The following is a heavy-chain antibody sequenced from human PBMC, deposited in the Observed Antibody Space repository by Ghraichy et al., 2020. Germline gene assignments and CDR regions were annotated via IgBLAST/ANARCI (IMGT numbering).Heavy chain of an antibody. CDR3: AKGSGGWWDY. D-gene: IGHD6-19*01. V-gene: IGHV3-23*01. Sequence: GGSLRLSCAASGFSFSNSIMSWVRQAPGKGLEWVSSLSGSGDDTYYVESVKGRFTISRDNIKNMLYLQMNSLRVEDTAVYYCAKGSGGWWDYWGQGTLVTVSS. CDR1: GFSFSNSI. CDR2: LSGSGDDT. J-gene: IGHJ4*02.